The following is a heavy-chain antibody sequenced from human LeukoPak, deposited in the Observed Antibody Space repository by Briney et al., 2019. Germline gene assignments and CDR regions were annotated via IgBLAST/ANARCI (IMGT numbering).Heavy chain of an antibody. CDR1: GYTFTSYG. CDR2: ISAYHGNT. D-gene: IGHD3-9*01. Sequence: ASVKVSCKASGYTFTSYGISWVRQAPGQGLEWMGWISAYHGNTNYAQKLQGRVTMTTDTSTSTAYMELRSLRSDDTAVYYCARGGDLDYDILTGYYNVMYNWFDPWGQGTLVTVSS. V-gene: IGHV1-18*01. CDR3: ARGGDLDYDILTGYYNVMYNWFDP. J-gene: IGHJ5*02.